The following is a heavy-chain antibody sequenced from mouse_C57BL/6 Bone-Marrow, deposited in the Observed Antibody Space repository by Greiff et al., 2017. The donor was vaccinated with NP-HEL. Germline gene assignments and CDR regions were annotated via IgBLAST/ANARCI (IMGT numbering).Heavy chain of an antibody. CDR1: GYSITSDY. V-gene: IGHV3-8*01. Sequence: EVNLVESGPGLAKPSQPLSLPCSVTGYSITSDYWNWIRKFPGNKLEYMGYINYSGSTYYNPSLKSRISITRDTSKNQYYLQLNSVTTEDTATYYCARSPLWLRRNYYAMDYWGQGTSVTVSS. CDR2: INYSGST. CDR3: ARSPLWLRRNYYAMDY. J-gene: IGHJ4*01. D-gene: IGHD2-2*01.